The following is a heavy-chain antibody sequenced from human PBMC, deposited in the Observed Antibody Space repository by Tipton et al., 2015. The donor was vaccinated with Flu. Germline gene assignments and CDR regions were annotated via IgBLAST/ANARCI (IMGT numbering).Heavy chain of an antibody. Sequence: SLRLSCAASGFTFSSYGMHWVRQAPGKGLEWVAVIWYDGSNKYYADSVKGRFTISRDNSKNTLYLQMNSLRAEDTALYYCAKDIHYDSSGYLDYWGQGTLVTVSS. J-gene: IGHJ4*02. CDR2: IWYDGSNK. V-gene: IGHV3-30*18. CDR1: GFTFSSYG. CDR3: AKDIHYDSSGYLDY. D-gene: IGHD3-22*01.